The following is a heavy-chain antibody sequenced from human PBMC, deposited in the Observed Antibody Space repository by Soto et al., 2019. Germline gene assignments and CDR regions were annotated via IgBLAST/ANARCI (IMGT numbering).Heavy chain of an antibody. D-gene: IGHD6-13*01. V-gene: IGHV1-3*01. CDR2: INAGNGNT. J-gene: IGHJ4*02. Sequence: XSVKVSFNASGYTFTSYSMHLVRQAPGQRLEWMGWINAGNGNTKYSQKFQGRVTITRDTSASTAYMELRSLRSEDTAVYYCARDIMAAAPDYWGQGTLVTVSS. CDR1: GYTFTSYS. CDR3: ARDIMAAAPDY.